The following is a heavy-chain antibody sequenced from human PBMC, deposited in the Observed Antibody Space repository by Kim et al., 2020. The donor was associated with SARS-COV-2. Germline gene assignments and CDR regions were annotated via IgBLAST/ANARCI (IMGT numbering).Heavy chain of an antibody. Sequence: VKGRFTISRDDSKSVAYLQMNSLKTEDTAVYYCSRVVTTPHYYYYYGMDVWGQGTTVTVSS. J-gene: IGHJ6*02. CDR3: SRVVTTPHYYYYYGMDV. V-gene: IGHV3-49*02. D-gene: IGHD3-22*01.